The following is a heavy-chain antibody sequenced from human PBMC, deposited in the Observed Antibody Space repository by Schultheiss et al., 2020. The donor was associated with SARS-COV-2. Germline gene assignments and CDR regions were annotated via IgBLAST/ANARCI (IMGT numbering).Heavy chain of an antibody. D-gene: IGHD3-22*01. J-gene: IGHJ4*02. V-gene: IGHV4-61*02. CDR3: ARDLDSSGYPGY. CDR2: IYTSGST. Sequence: SETLSLTCTVSGGSISSGSYYWSWIRQPAGKGLEWIGRIYTSGSTNYNPSLKSRVTISVDTSKNQFSLKLSSVTAADTAVYYCARDLDSSGYPGYWGQGTLVTVSS. CDR1: GGSISSGSYY.